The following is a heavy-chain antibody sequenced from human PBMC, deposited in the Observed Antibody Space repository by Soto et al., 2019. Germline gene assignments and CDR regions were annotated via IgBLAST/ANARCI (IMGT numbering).Heavy chain of an antibody. D-gene: IGHD2-15*01. CDR3: ARWVEVSLDYFDS. CDR2: IYHSGRT. Sequence: SETRSLTCTVSGGSISNGYYYWSWVRQNPGKGLEWIGHIYHSGRTYYNPSLKSRVSISVDTSKSQFSLHLSSVTAADTAVYYCARWVEVSLDYFDSWGQGTPVTVSS. V-gene: IGHV4-31*03. J-gene: IGHJ4*02. CDR1: GGSISNGYYY.